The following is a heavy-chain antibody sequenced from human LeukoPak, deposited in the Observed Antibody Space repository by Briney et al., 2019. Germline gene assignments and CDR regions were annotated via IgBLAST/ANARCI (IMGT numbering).Heavy chain of an antibody. V-gene: IGHV1-8*01. CDR3: ARAAYDYGDYGVDY. CDR2: MNPNSGNT. J-gene: IGHJ4*02. D-gene: IGHD4-17*01. CDR1: GYTFTSYD. Sequence: ASVKVSCKASGYTFTSYDINWVRQATGQGLEWMGWMNPNSGNTGYAQKFQGRVTMTRNTSISTAYMELSSLRSEDTAVYYCARAAYDYGDYGVDYWGRGTLVTVSS.